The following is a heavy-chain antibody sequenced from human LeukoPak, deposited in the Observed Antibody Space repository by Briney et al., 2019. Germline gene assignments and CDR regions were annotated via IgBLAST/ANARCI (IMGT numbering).Heavy chain of an antibody. V-gene: IGHV4-61*02. Sequence: SETLSLTCAVSGDSISSGRYFWTWIRQPAGKGLEWIGRVYTVGTTNYNPSLKSRVTMSVDTSKNQFSLKLSSVTAADTAVYYCARDLRIFGVVIPPGAAFDIWGQGTMVTASS. CDR2: VYTVGTT. CDR1: GDSISSGRYF. CDR3: ARDLRIFGVVIPPGAAFDI. J-gene: IGHJ3*02. D-gene: IGHD3-3*01.